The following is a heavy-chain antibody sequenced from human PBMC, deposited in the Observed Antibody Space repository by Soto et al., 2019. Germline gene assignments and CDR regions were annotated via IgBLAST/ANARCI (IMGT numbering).Heavy chain of an antibody. V-gene: IGHV2-5*02. CDR2: IYWDDDK. CDR3: AHRRMAAAVPNWSDP. Sequence: QITLKESGPTLVKPTQTLTLTCTFSGFSLNTSGVGVGWIRQPPGKALEWLAFIYWDDDKRYSPSLKSRLTITKDTSKNQAVLTMTNMDPVDTATYYCAHRRMAAAVPNWSDPWGRGTLVTVSS. D-gene: IGHD6-13*01. J-gene: IGHJ5*02. CDR1: GFSLNTSGVG.